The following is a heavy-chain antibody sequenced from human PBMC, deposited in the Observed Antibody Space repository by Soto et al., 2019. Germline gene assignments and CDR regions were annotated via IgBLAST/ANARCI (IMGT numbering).Heavy chain of an antibody. Sequence: EVQLVESGGGLVQPGGSLRLSCAASGFTFSSYDMHWVRQATGKGLEWVSAIGTAGDTYYPGSVKGRFTISSENAKNSLYVQMNSLRAEDTAVYYCARDSAPYYGSGSYFAFDIWGQGTMVTVSS. D-gene: IGHD3-10*01. J-gene: IGHJ3*02. V-gene: IGHV3-13*01. CDR2: IGTAGDT. CDR3: ARDSAPYYGSGSYFAFDI. CDR1: GFTFSSYD.